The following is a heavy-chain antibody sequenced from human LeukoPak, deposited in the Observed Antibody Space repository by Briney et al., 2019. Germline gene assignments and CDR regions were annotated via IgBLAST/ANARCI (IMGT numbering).Heavy chain of an antibody. CDR2: ISHHGKDK. Sequence: GGSLRLSCAASGVTFSNYARHWVRQAPGKGLEWVAVISHHGKDKFYADSVKGGFTLSRETTKNTLSLEMNSVRADATAVYYSARQRCVYGSGCFLDGWGQGTLVTVSS. CDR3: ARQRCVYGSGCFLDG. J-gene: IGHJ4*02. CDR1: GVTFSNYA. D-gene: IGHD2-15*01. V-gene: IGHV3-30*04.